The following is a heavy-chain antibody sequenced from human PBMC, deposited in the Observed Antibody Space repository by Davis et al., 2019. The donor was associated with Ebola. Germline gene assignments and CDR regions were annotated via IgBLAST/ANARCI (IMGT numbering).Heavy chain of an antibody. CDR2: IYPGDSDT. V-gene: IGHV5-51*01. J-gene: IGHJ6*02. Sequence: GESLKISCKGSGYSFTSYWIGWVRQLPGKGLEWMGIIYPGDSDTRYSPSFQGQVTFSADMSISTAYLQWSRLEASDTAMYYCARHSFPGDYSYYGVDVWGQGTTVTVSS. CDR1: GYSFTSYW. D-gene: IGHD2-8*02. CDR3: ARHSFPGDYSYYGVDV.